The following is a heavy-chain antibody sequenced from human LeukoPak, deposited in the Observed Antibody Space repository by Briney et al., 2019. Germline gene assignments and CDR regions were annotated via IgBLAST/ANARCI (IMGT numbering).Heavy chain of an antibody. Sequence: SETLSLTCTVSGDSISSGGYYWSWIRQPPGKGLEWIGYIYHSGSTYYNPSLKSRVTISVDRSKNQFSLKLSSVTAADTAVYYCARVGISSGAFDIWGQGTMVTVSS. J-gene: IGHJ3*02. D-gene: IGHD7-27*01. CDR3: ARVGISSGAFDI. CDR2: IYHSGST. CDR1: GDSISSGGYY. V-gene: IGHV4-30-2*01.